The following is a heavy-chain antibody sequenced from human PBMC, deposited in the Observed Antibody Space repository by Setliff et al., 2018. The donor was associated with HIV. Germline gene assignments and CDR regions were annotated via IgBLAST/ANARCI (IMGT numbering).Heavy chain of an antibody. J-gene: IGHJ4*02. V-gene: IGHV3-48*01. Sequence: GGSLRLSCAASGFTFSSYSMNWVRQAPGKGLEWVSYISSSSSTIYYADSVKGRFTISRDNAKNSLYLQMNSLRGEDTAVYYCSRHLGYCSTTNSCWGQGTPVTVSS. CDR2: ISSSSSTI. CDR1: GFTFSSYS. D-gene: IGHD2-2*03. CDR3: SRHLGYCSTTNSC.